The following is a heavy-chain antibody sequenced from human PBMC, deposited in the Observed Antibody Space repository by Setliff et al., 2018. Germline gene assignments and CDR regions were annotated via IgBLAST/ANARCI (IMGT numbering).Heavy chain of an antibody. CDR1: GLTFSSLW. D-gene: IGHD3-3*01. CDR2: INQGGGDQ. J-gene: IGHJ5*02. Sequence: GGSLRLSCAASGLTFSSLWMAWVRQAPGKGLEWVANINQGGGDQFYVDSVRGRFIISRDNAKNSLYLHMNSLRADDTAVYYCSRDVYDFRTGQADPWGQGTLVTAPQ. V-gene: IGHV3-7*01. CDR3: SRDVYDFRTGQADP.